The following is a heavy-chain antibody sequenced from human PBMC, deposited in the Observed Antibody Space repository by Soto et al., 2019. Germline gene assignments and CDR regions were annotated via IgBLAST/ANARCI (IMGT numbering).Heavy chain of an antibody. V-gene: IGHV3-23*01. Sequence: EVQLLESGGGLVQPGGSLRLSCAASGFTLTSYAMGWVRQTPGKGLEWVSAISPRGGSTFYADSVKGRFTISRDTSKNTLYLQMNSLRAEDTALYYCAKRVAATGGYFDYWGQGTLVTVSS. J-gene: IGHJ4*02. D-gene: IGHD2-15*01. CDR2: ISPRGGST. CDR3: AKRVAATGGYFDY. CDR1: GFTLTSYA.